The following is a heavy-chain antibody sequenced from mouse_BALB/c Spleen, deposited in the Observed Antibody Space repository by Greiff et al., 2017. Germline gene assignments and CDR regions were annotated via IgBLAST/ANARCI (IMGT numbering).Heavy chain of an antibody. D-gene: IGHD1-1*01. V-gene: IGHV5-17*02. CDR2: ISSGSSTI. CDR3: ARYYGSSYDWYLDV. Sequence: DVMLVESGGGLVQPGGSRKLSCAASGFTFSSFGMHWVRQAPEKGLEWVAYISSGSSTIYYADTVKGRFTISRDNPKNTLFLQMTSLRSEDTAMYYCARYYGSSYDWYLDVWGAGTTVTVSS. J-gene: IGHJ1*01. CDR1: GFTFSSFG.